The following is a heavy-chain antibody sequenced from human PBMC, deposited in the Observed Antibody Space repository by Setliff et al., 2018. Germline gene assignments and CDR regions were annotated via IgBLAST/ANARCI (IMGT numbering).Heavy chain of an antibody. CDR1: GSNVSTNF. CDR3: ARYVVTFDY. J-gene: IGHJ4*02. Sequence: GSLRLSCATSGSNVSTNFMSWVRQPPGKGLEWIGEINHSGSTNYNPSLKSRVTISVDTSKNQFSLKLSSVTAADTAVYYCARYVVTFDYWGQGTLVTVSS. V-gene: IGHV4-4*02. CDR2: INHSGST. D-gene: IGHD2-21*02.